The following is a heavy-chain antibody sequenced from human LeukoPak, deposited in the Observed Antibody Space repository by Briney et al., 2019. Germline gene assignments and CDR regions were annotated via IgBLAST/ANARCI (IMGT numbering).Heavy chain of an antibody. CDR3: GRDLGGRSGY. D-gene: IGHD1-26*01. CDR2: INEDGSIT. J-gene: IGHJ4*02. CDR1: GFTFSSSA. V-gene: IGHV3-74*01. Sequence: PGGSLRLSCAASGFTFSSSAMSWVRQVPGEGLVWVSRINEDGSITNYADSVKGRFSIARDNAKNTLYLQMNSLRAEDTAVYYCGRDLGGRSGYWGQGTLVTVSS.